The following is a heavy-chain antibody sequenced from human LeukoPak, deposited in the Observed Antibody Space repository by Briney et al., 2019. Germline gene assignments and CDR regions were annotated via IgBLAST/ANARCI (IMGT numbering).Heavy chain of an antibody. CDR3: AGHNYDSSGYQSFDI. CDR2: INPSGGST. D-gene: IGHD3-22*01. CDR1: GYTFTSYY. Sequence: ASVKVSCKASGYTFTSYYMHWVRQAPGQGLEWMGIINPSGGSTSYAQKFQGRVTMTRDMSTSTVYMELSSLRSEDTAVYYCAGHNYDSSGYQSFDIWGQGTMVTVSS. J-gene: IGHJ3*02. V-gene: IGHV1-46*01.